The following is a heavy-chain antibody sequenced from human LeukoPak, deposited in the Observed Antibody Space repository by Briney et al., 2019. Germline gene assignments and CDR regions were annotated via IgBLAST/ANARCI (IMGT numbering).Heavy chain of an antibody. J-gene: IGHJ5*02. V-gene: IGHV1-2*02. D-gene: IGHD6-19*01. CDR2: INPNSGGT. CDR3: ARDLERSRKTWLVWGGGNWFDP. CDR1: GYTFTGYY. Sequence: GASVKVSCKASGYTFTGYYMHWVRQAPGQGLEWMGWINPNSGGTNYAQKFQGRVTMTRDTSISTAYMELSRLRSDDTAVYYCARDLERSRKTWLVWGGGNWFDPWGQGTLVTVSS.